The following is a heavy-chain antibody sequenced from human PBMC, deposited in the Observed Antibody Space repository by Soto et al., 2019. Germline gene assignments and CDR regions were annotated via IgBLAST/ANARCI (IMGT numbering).Heavy chain of an antibody. J-gene: IGHJ6*03. CDR1: GFTFSSYS. Sequence: GGSLRLSCAASGFTFSSYSMNWVRQAPGKGLERVSYISSSSSTIYYADSVKGRFTISRDNAKNSLYLQMNSLRAEDTAVYYCARYNRDVSGYYYYMDVWGKGTTVTVSS. D-gene: IGHD3-16*01. CDR2: ISSSSSTI. V-gene: IGHV3-48*01. CDR3: ARYNRDVSGYYYYMDV.